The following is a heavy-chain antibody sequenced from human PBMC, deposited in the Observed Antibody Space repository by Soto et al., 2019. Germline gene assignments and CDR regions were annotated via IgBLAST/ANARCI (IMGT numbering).Heavy chain of an antibody. V-gene: IGHV5-10-1*01. CDR2: IDPSDSYT. CDR3: AREMATIHYYGMDV. D-gene: IGHD5-12*01. CDR1: GYSFTSYW. Sequence: PGEFLKISCKGSGYSFTSYWISWVRQMPGKGLEWMGRIDPSDSYTNYSPSFQGHVTISADKSISTAYLQWSSLKASDTAMYYCAREMATIHYYGMDVWGQGTTVTVSS. J-gene: IGHJ6*02.